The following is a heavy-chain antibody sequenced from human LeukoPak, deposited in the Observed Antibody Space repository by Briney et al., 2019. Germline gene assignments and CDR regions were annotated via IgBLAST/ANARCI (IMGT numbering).Heavy chain of an antibody. Sequence: PSETLSLTCAVSAYSISSTYYWGWIRQHPGKGLEWIGSIYHSGSTYYNPSLKSRVTISIDTSKNQFSLKLRSVTAADTAVYYCAGYCSGGRCSLFDYWGQGTLVTVSS. V-gene: IGHV4-38-2*01. CDR2: IYHSGST. CDR3: AGYCSGGRCSLFDY. CDR1: AYSISSTYY. D-gene: IGHD2-15*01. J-gene: IGHJ4*02.